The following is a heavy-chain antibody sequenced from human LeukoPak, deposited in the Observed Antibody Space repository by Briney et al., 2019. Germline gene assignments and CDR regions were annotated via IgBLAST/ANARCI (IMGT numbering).Heavy chain of an antibody. CDR3: ARDVGYYDSSGYYYFDY. Sequence: PGGSLRLSCAASGFTFSSYSMNWVRQAPGKGLEWVSSISSSSSYIYYADSVKGRFTISRDNAKNSLYLQMNSLRAEDTAVYYCARDVGYYDSSGYYYFDYWGQGTLVTVSS. CDR1: GFTFSSYS. V-gene: IGHV3-21*01. J-gene: IGHJ4*02. D-gene: IGHD3-22*01. CDR2: ISSSSSYI.